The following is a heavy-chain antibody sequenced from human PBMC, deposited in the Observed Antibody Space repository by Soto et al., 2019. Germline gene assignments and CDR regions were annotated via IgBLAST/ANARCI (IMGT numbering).Heavy chain of an antibody. Sequence: QVQLQQWGAGLLKPSENLSLACAVYGGSFRGYYWSWIRQPPGKGLEWIGEINHSGSTNYNPSLKSRVTISVDTSKNRFSLKLSSVTAADTAVYYCARRKGYYGDYGGYFDYWGQGTLVTVSS. V-gene: IGHV4-34*01. CDR2: INHSGST. D-gene: IGHD4-17*01. CDR1: GGSFRGYY. J-gene: IGHJ4*02. CDR3: ARRKGYYGDYGGYFDY.